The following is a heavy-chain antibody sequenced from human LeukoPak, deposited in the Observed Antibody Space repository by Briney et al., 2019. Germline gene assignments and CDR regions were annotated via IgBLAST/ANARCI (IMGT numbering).Heavy chain of an antibody. V-gene: IGHV4-39*07. D-gene: IGHD3-16*02. Sequence: SETLSLTCTVSVGSISSSSYYWGWIRQPPGKGLEWIRSIYYSGSTYCNPSLKSPVTISADTSKNQFSLKLSSVTAADTAVYYCTTIRRDYIWGSYRSRVAGIDYWGQGTLVTVSS. CDR2: IYYSGST. J-gene: IGHJ4*02. CDR1: VGSISSSSYY. CDR3: TTIRRDYIWGSYRSRVAGIDY.